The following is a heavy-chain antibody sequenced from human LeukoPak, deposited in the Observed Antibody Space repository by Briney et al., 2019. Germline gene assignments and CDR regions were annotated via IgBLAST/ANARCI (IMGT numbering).Heavy chain of an antibody. Sequence: GGSLRLSCAASGFTFSSYEMNWVRQAPGKGLEWVSYISSSGSTIYYADSVKGRFTISRDNAKNSLYLQMNSLRAEDTAVYYCARTEGSGITMIVVVRAFDIWGQGTMVTVSS. J-gene: IGHJ3*02. V-gene: IGHV3-48*03. CDR2: ISSSGSTI. CDR1: GFTFSSYE. CDR3: ARTEGSGITMIVVVRAFDI. D-gene: IGHD3-22*01.